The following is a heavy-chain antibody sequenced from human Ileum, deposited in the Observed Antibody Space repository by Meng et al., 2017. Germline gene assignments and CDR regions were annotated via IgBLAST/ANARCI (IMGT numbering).Heavy chain of an antibody. D-gene: IGHD1-1*01. CDR3: ASDPNWSTN. CDR2: MGLSHSRG. V-gene: IGHV3-21*04. Sequence: VERVESGGGVVQPGRSLRLSCVASGFTFSNYAMHWLRQAPGKGLEWVSSMGLSHSRGSYADSVKGRFTISRDNAKSSLYLQMNSLRAEDTAIYYCASDPNWSTNWGQGTLVTVSS. J-gene: IGHJ4*02. CDR1: GFTFSNYA.